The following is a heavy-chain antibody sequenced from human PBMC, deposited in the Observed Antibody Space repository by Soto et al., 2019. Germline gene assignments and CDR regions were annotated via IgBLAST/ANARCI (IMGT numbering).Heavy chain of an antibody. CDR3: ASTPDYYDSSGYYYGFDY. Sequence: SETLSLTCAVYGGSFSGYYWSWIRQPPGKGLEWIGEINHSGSTNYNPSLKSRVTISVDTSKNQFSLKLSSVTAADTAVYYCASTPDYYDSSGYYYGFDYWGQGTLVTVS. V-gene: IGHV4-34*01. D-gene: IGHD3-22*01. CDR1: GGSFSGYY. CDR2: INHSGST. J-gene: IGHJ4*02.